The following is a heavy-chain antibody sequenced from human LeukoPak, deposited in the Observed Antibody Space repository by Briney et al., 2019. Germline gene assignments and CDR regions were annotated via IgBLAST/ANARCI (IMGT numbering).Heavy chain of an antibody. Sequence: ASVKVSCKASGYTFTGYYMHWVRQAPGQGLEWMGGIIPIFGTANYAQKFQGRVTITADKSTSTAYMELSSLRSEDTAVYYCARDLTYCSGGSCYSGVGEFDYWGQGTLVTVSS. D-gene: IGHD2-15*01. J-gene: IGHJ4*02. CDR2: IIPIFGTA. CDR1: GYTFTGYY. V-gene: IGHV1-69*06. CDR3: ARDLTYCSGGSCYSGVGEFDY.